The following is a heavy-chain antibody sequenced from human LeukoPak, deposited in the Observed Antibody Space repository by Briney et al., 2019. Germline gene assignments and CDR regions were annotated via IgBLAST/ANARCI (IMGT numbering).Heavy chain of an antibody. CDR2: INHSGDT. Sequence: SETLSHSCAVYGGSFSDYYWSWIRQPPGKGLEWIGEINHSGDTKYNPSLKSRVTISVDTSKNQFSLKVSSVTAADTAVYYCARIQLWPLHNFDYSGQGTLVTVSS. J-gene: IGHJ4*02. V-gene: IGHV4-34*01. D-gene: IGHD5-18*01. CDR3: ARIQLWPLHNFDY. CDR1: GGSFSDYY.